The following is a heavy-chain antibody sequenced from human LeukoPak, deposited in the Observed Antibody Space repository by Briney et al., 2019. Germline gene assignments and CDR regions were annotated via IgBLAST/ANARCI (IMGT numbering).Heavy chain of an antibody. CDR3: AKSIAAAVDGYDAFDI. CDR2: ISWNSGSI. J-gene: IGHJ3*02. Sequence: GGSLRLSCAASGFTFDDYAMHWVRQAPGKGLEWVSGISWNSGSISYADSVKGRFTISRDNAKNSLYLQMNSLRAEDTALYYCAKSIAAAVDGYDAFDIWGQGTMVTVSS. D-gene: IGHD6-13*01. CDR1: GFTFDDYA. V-gene: IGHV3-9*01.